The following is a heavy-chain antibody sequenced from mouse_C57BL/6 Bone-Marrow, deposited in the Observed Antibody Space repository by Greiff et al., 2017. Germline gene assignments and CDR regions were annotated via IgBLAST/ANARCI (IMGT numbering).Heavy chain of an antibody. D-gene: IGHD2-1*01. CDR3: ARSPYGIYAYCYAMDY. Sequence: VQLQQPGAELVKPGASVKMSCKASGYTFTSYWITWVKQRPGQGLEWIGDIYPGSGSTNYNEKFKSKATLTVDTSSSTAYMQLSSLTSEDSAVYYCARSPYGIYAYCYAMDYWGQGTSVTVSS. V-gene: IGHV1-55*01. CDR1: GYTFTSYW. J-gene: IGHJ4*01. CDR2: IYPGSGST.